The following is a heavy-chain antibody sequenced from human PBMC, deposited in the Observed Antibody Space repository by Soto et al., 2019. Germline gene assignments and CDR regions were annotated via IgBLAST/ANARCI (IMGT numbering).Heavy chain of an antibody. CDR3: ERLGGYCSGTSCHGYYAMDV. J-gene: IGHJ6*02. D-gene: IGHD2-2*01. CDR2: FYYSGST. V-gene: IGHV4-39*01. CDR1: GGSISSGPYS. Sequence: SETLSLTCTVSGGSISSGPYSWGWIRQPPGKGLEWIGTFYYSGSTHYNPSLESRVTISVDTSKNQFSLKVSSVTAADTAMYNCERLGGYCSGTSCHGYYAMDVWGQGTTVT.